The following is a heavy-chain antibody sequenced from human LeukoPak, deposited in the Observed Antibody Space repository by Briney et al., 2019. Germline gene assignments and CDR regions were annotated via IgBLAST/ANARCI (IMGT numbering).Heavy chain of an antibody. CDR3: ARDLIGLYGSGRNYMDV. CDR1: GFTFSSYS. D-gene: IGHD3-10*01. CDR2: ISSSSSYI. J-gene: IGHJ6*03. Sequence: GGSLRLSCAASGFTFSSYSVNWVRQAPGKGLEWVSSISSSSSYIYYADSVKGRFTISRDNAKNSLYLQMNSLRAEDTAVYYCARDLIGLYGSGRNYMDVWGKGTTVTISS. V-gene: IGHV3-21*01.